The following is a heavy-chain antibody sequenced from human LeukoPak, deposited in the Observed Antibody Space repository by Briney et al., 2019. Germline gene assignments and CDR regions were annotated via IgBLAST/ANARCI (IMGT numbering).Heavy chain of an antibody. CDR2: ISGSGGST. CDR3: AKEWDYAAGTTYFDY. CDR1: GFTFSNFA. V-gene: IGHV3-23*01. D-gene: IGHD1-1*01. J-gene: IGHJ4*02. Sequence: PGGSLRLSCAASGFTFSNFAMGWVRLAPGKGLEWVSAISGSGGSTYYADSVKGRSTISRDNSKNTLFLQMNSVRAEDTAVYYCAKEWDYAAGTTYFDYWGQGTLVTVSS.